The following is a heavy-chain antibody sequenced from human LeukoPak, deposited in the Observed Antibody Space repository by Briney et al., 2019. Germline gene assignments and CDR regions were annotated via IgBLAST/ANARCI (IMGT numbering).Heavy chain of an antibody. Sequence: GGSLRLSCAVSGFTVSSNYMSWVRQAPGKGLEWVSIIYSGGSTYYADSVKGRFTISRDNSKNILYLQMNSLRAEDTALYFCARVGYTDTWYSSPPFDYWGQGTLVTVSS. V-gene: IGHV3-66*01. CDR3: ARVGYTDTWYSSPPFDY. D-gene: IGHD2-15*01. CDR1: GFTVSSNY. J-gene: IGHJ4*02. CDR2: IYSGGST.